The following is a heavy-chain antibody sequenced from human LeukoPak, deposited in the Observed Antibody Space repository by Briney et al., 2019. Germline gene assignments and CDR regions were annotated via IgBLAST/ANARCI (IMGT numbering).Heavy chain of an antibody. V-gene: IGHV3-20*01. CDR3: ARRRYWSGYYYYYMDV. Sequence: GGSLRLSCAASRFTFDDYGMSWVRQAPGKGLEWVSGINWNGGSTGYADSVKGRFTISRDNAKNSLYLQMNSLRAEDTALYHCARRRYWSGYYYYYMDVWGEGTTVTVSS. CDR2: INWNGGST. D-gene: IGHD3-3*01. CDR1: RFTFDDYG. J-gene: IGHJ6*03.